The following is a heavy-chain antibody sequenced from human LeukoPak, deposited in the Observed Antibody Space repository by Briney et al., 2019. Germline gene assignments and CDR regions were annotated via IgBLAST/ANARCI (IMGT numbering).Heavy chain of an antibody. CDR1: GFTFSSYE. V-gene: IGHV3-48*03. J-gene: IGHJ6*03. D-gene: IGHD6-13*01. CDR2: ISSSGSTI. Sequence: PGGSLRLSCAASGFTFSSYEMNWVRQAPGKGLEWVSYISSSGSTIYYADSVKGRFTISRDNAKNSLYLQMNSLRAEDTAVYYCARVGQQRIYRRHYMDVWGKGTTVTISS. CDR3: ARVGQQRIYRRHYMDV.